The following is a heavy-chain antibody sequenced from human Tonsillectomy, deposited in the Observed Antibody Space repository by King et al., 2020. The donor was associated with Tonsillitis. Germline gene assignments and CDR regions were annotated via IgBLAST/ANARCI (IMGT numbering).Heavy chain of an antibody. Sequence: VQLVESGGGLVQPGGSLRLSCAASGFTFSSYSMNWVRQAPGKGLEWVSYISSSSSTIYYADSVKGRFTISRDNAKNSLYLQMNSLRAEDTAVYYCAREYYYDSSGTTNGMAVWGQGPTVTVPS. D-gene: IGHD3-22*01. CDR1: GFTFSSYS. J-gene: IGHJ6*02. V-gene: IGHV3-48*04. CDR2: ISSSSSTI. CDR3: AREYYYDSSGTTNGMAV.